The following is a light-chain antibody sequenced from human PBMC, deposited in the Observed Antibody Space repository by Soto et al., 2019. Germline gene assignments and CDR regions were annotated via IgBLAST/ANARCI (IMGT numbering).Light chain of an antibody. Sequence: QSVLTQPPSVSGAPGQRVTISCTGSSSNFGAGSDVHWYQRLPGTAPKLLIYGNSNRPSGVPDRFSGSKSGTSASLAITGLQAEDEADYYCQSYDSSLSGSKVFGGGTKLTVL. CDR2: GNS. CDR3: QSYDSSLSGSKV. V-gene: IGLV1-40*01. J-gene: IGLJ3*02. CDR1: SSNFGAGSD.